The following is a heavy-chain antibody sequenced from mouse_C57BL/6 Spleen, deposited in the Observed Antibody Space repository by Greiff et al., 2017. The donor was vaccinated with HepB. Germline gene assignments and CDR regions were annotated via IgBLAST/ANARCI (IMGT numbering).Heavy chain of an antibody. D-gene: IGHD2-3*01. CDR2: INPSNGGT. CDR3: ARSGSGLYDGYSFDY. V-gene: IGHV1-53*01. Sequence: QVHVKQPGTELVKPGASVKLSCKASGYTFTSYWMHWVKQRPGQGLEWIGNINPSNGGTNYNEKFKSKATLTVDKSSSTAYMQLSSLTSEDSAVYYCARSGSGLYDGYSFDYWGQGTTLTVSS. CDR1: GYTFTSYW. J-gene: IGHJ2*01.